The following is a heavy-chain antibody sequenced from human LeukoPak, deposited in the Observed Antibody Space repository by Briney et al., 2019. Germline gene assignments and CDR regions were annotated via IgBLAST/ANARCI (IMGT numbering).Heavy chain of an antibody. CDR1: GFNFSSNA. CDR3: AKPYYFGSGRGDY. D-gene: IGHD3-10*01. V-gene: IGHV3-23*01. J-gene: IGHJ4*02. Sequence: GGSLRLSCAASGFNFSSNAMAWVRQAPGKGLEWVSDVSGSGGSPDYAESVKGRFTISRDNSKNILYLQMNSLRADDTGVYYCAKPYYFGSGRGDYWGQGTLVTVSS. CDR2: VSGSGGSP.